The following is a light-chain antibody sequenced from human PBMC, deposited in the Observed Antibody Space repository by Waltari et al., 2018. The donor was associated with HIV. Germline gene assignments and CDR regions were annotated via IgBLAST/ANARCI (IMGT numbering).Light chain of an antibody. V-gene: IGLV8-61*01. CDR1: SGSVSTSSF. J-gene: IGLJ2*01. CDR3: VLYVRSGRV. CDR2: NTH. Sequence: QTVLTQQPSLSVSPGKPVPPTSGLDSGSVSTSSFPSWYQVTPGQPPRSLLYNTHVRSSGVPARFSRDIVGNKAARTITGAQADDESLFYCVLYVRSGRVLGGGTKWTVL.